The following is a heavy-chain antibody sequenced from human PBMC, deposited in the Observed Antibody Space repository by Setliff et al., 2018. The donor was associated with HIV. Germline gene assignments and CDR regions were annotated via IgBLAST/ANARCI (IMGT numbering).Heavy chain of an antibody. D-gene: IGHD3-3*01. CDR1: GGSINSTSYY. J-gene: IGHJ4*02. CDR3: ARSIVPVASGYYYFEY. V-gene: IGHV4-39*01. Sequence: SETLSLTCTVSGGSINSTSYYWGWIRLPPGNGLEWIGSIYHTGSTYYKPSLKGRVTISVDTSKNQFSLRLSSVAAGDTAVYYCARSIVPVASGYYYFEYWGQGTLVTVSS. CDR2: IYHTGST.